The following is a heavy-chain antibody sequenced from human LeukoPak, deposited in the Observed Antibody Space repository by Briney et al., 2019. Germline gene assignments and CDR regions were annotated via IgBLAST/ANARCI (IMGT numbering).Heavy chain of an antibody. Sequence: PSETLSLTCAVYGGSFSGYYWSWIRQPPGKGLEWIGEINHSGSTNHNPSLKSRVTISVDTSKNQFSLKLSSVTAADTAVYYCARRSSVGLGYWGQGTLVTVSS. CDR2: INHSGST. CDR3: ARRSSVGLGY. V-gene: IGHV4-34*01. CDR1: GGSFSGYY. J-gene: IGHJ4*02.